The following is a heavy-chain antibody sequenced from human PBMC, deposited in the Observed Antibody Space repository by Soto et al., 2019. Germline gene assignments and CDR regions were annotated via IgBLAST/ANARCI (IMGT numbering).Heavy chain of an antibody. Sequence: LXLTFTVSWGSIYMSGYYWGWIRQPPGRGLEWIGNIDYNGVTYSNPSLKSRVTISRDTSKNQFSLKLTSVTAADAALYYCGKVLVGATGHTDSDSWGPGTLVTAPQ. CDR3: GKVLVGATGHTDSDS. D-gene: IGHD2-15*01. V-gene: IGHV4-39*01. J-gene: IGHJ4*02. CDR2: IDYNGVT. CDR1: WGSIYMSGYY.